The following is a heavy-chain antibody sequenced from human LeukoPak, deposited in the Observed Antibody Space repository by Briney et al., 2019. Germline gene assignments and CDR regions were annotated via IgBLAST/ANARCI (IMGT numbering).Heavy chain of an antibody. V-gene: IGHV3-30*02. J-gene: IGHJ6*02. Sequence: GGSLRFPCAALGFTFSSYGRPWFGQAPGKGREWLPFIRYDGSNKYYADSVKGRFTISRDNSKNTLYLQMNSLRAEDTAVYYCANEWRHTNYYYGMDVWGQGTTVTVSS. CDR1: GFTFSSYG. D-gene: IGHD5-12*01. CDR2: IRYDGSNK. CDR3: ANEWRHTNYYYGMDV.